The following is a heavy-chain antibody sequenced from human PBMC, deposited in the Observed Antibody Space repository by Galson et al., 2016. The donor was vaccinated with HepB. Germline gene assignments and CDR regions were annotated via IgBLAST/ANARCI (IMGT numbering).Heavy chain of an antibody. J-gene: IGHJ6*03. CDR1: GYMFISYG. CDR2: ISTFNGKT. V-gene: IGHV1-18*04. D-gene: IGHD3-16*01. Sequence: SVKVSCKASGYMFISYGISWVRQAPGQGLEWMGWISTFNGKTDFARKFQGRVTMTTDTSTNTALMDLRSLRSDDTAVYYCARGVGGVGDYSEGYYYHCYMDVWGTGTTVSVTS. CDR3: ARGVGGVGDYSEGYYYHCYMDV.